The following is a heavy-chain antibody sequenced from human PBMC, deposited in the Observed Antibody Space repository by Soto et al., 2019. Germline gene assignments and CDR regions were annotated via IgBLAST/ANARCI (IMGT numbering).Heavy chain of an antibody. CDR2: IYYSGST. CDR3: ARHQLNYGDYVYYYYYYMDV. D-gene: IGHD4-17*01. CDR1: GCSISSSSYY. Sequence: SETLSLTCTVSGCSISSSSYYWGWIRQPPGKGLEWIGSIYYSGSTYYNPSLKSRVTISVDTSKNQFSLKLSSVTAADTAVYYCARHQLNYGDYVYYYYYYMDVWGKGTTVTVSS. J-gene: IGHJ6*03. V-gene: IGHV4-39*01.